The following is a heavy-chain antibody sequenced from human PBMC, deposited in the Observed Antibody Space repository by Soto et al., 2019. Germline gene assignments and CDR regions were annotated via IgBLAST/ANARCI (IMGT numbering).Heavy chain of an antibody. CDR3: AKDPARYSSGWTYFDY. Sequence: VGSLRLSCAASGFTFSSYAMSWVRQAPGKGLEWVSAISGSGGSTYYADSVKGRFTISRDNSKNTLYLQMNSLRAEDTAVYYCAKDPARYSSGWTYFDYWGQGTLVTVS. D-gene: IGHD6-19*01. V-gene: IGHV3-23*01. CDR1: GFTFSSYA. J-gene: IGHJ4*02. CDR2: ISGSGGST.